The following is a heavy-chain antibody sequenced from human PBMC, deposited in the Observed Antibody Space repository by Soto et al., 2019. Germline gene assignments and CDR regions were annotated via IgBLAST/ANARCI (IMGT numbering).Heavy chain of an antibody. J-gene: IGHJ6*03. Sequence: SETLSLTCAVYGGSFSGYYWSWIRQPPGKGLEWIREINHSGSTNYNPSLKSLVTISVDTSKNQLSLKLSSVTAADTAVYYCARGGPFVVVPAAKVGGYYYYYYMDVWGKGTTVTVSS. D-gene: IGHD2-2*01. V-gene: IGHV4-34*01. CDR1: GGSFSGYY. CDR3: ARGGPFVVVPAAKVGGYYYYYYMDV. CDR2: INHSGST.